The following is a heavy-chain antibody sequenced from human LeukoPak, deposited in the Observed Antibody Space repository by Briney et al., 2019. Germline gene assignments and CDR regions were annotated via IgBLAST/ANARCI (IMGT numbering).Heavy chain of an antibody. CDR1: GFTFSSYS. Sequence: GGSLRLSCAASGFTFSSYSMNWVRQAPGKGLEWVSSISGSSSYIYYADSVKGRFTISRDNAKNSLYLQMNSLRAEDTAVYYCAREDGSGSYYSNWGQGTLVTVSS. CDR3: AREDGSGSYYSN. D-gene: IGHD3-10*01. CDR2: ISGSSSYI. J-gene: IGHJ4*02. V-gene: IGHV3-21*01.